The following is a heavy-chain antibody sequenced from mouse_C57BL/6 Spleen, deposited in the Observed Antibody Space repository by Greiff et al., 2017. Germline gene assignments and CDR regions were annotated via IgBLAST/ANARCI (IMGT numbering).Heavy chain of an antibody. Sequence: EVKLMESEGGLVQPGSSMKLSCTASGFTFSDYYMAWVRQVPEKGLEWVANINYDGSSTYYLDSLKSRFIISRDNAKNILYLQMSSLKSEDTATYYCARDCDYDEGYAMDYRGQGTSVTVSS. J-gene: IGHJ4*01. CDR3: ARDCDYDEGYAMDY. CDR2: INYDGSST. V-gene: IGHV5-16*01. CDR1: GFTFSDYY. D-gene: IGHD2-4*01.